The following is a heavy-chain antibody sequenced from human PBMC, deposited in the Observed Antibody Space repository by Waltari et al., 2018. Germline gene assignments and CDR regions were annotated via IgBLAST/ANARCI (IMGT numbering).Heavy chain of an antibody. Sequence: QVQLVQSGAEVKKPGSSVKVSCKASGGTFSSYAISWVRQAPGQGPGWMGGIIPIFGTANYAQKFQGRVTITADESTSTAYMELSSLRSEDTAVYYCARASTYLTLYSSSPGNWFDPWGQGTLVTVSS. J-gene: IGHJ5*02. D-gene: IGHD6-6*01. CDR3: ARASTYLTLYSSSPGNWFDP. CDR2: IIPIFGTA. CDR1: GGTFSSYA. V-gene: IGHV1-69*12.